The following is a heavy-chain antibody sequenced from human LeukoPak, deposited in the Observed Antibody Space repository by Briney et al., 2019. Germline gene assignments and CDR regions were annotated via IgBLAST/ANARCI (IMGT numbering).Heavy chain of an antibody. CDR1: GFTFSSYA. Sequence: AGGSLRLSCAASGFTFSSYAMSWVRQAPGKGLEWVSAISGSGGSTYYADSVKGRFTISRDNSKSTLYLQMNSLRAEDTAVYYCAKLRAYYYDSSGYSETKTPQIYFDYWGQGTLVTVSS. CDR3: AKLRAYYYDSSGYSETKTPQIYFDY. D-gene: IGHD3-22*01. V-gene: IGHV3-23*01. CDR2: ISGSGGST. J-gene: IGHJ4*02.